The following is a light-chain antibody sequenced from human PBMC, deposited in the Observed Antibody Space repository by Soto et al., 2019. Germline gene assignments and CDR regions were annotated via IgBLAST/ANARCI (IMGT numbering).Light chain of an antibody. CDR3: TSYTSSYIFV. CDR1: SSDVGASEY. CDR2: QVS. J-gene: IGLJ1*01. Sequence: QSALTQPPSASGSPGQSVTISCTGTSSDVGASEYVSWYQQHPGKAPKLMIHQVSKRPSGVPDRFSGSRSGNTASLTVSGLQAEDEADYYCTSYTSSYIFVLGGGTKLTVL. V-gene: IGLV2-8*01.